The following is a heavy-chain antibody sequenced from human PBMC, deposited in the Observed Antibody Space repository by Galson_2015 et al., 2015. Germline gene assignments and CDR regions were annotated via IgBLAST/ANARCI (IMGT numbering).Heavy chain of an antibody. Sequence: SVKVSCKASGYTFTSYYIQWVRQAPGQGLEWMGIINPSGGSTIYAQKFQGRVTMTRDTSTSTVYTEVSSLRSEDTAVYYCARSGARGHTYIYTFDYWGQGTLVTVSS. J-gene: IGHJ4*02. D-gene: IGHD5-18*01. CDR2: INPSGGST. CDR1: GYTFTSYY. V-gene: IGHV1-46*01. CDR3: ARSGARGHTYIYTFDY.